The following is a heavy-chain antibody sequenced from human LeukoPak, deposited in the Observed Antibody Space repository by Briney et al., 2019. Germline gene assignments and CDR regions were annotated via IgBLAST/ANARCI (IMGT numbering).Heavy chain of an antibody. CDR2: ISGSGGST. CDR3: ARHSSSWEFDQ. Sequence: GGSLRLSCAASGLTFSSYAMSWVRQAPGKGLEWVSAISGSGGSTYYADSVKGRFTISRDNAKNSLYLQMNSLRAEDTAAYYCARHSSSWEFDQWGQGTLVIVSS. V-gene: IGHV3-23*01. CDR1: GLTFSSYA. J-gene: IGHJ4*02. D-gene: IGHD6-13*01.